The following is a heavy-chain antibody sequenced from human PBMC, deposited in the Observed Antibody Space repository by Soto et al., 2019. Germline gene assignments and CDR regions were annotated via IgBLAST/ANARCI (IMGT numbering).Heavy chain of an antibody. J-gene: IGHJ4*02. CDR1: GYTFTSYD. V-gene: IGHV1-8*01. Sequence: ASVKVSCKASGYTFTSYDINWVRQATGQGLEWMGWMNPNSGNTGYAQKFQGRVTITRDTSASTAYMELSSLRSEDTAVYYCARSWYYGSGSQTDYWGQGTLVTVSS. CDR2: MNPNSGNT. CDR3: ARSWYYGSGSQTDY. D-gene: IGHD3-10*01.